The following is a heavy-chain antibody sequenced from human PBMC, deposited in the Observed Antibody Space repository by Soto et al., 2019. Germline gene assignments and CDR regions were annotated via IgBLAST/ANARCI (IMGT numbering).Heavy chain of an antibody. CDR2: ISGSGGST. D-gene: IGHD3-10*01. Sequence: AGGSLRLSCAASGFTFSSYAISWVRQAPGKGLEWVSAISGSGGSTYYADSVKGRFTISRDNSKNTLYLQMNSLRAEDTAVYYCAKTYYGSGSSSQPLDSWGQGSLVTVSS. CDR3: AKTYYGSGSSSQPLDS. V-gene: IGHV3-23*01. CDR1: GFTFSSYA. J-gene: IGHJ4*02.